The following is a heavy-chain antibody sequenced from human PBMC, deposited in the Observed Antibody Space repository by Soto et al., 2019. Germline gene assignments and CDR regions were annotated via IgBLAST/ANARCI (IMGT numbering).Heavy chain of an antibody. Sequence: ASVKVSCKASGYTFTSYDINWVRQATGQGLEWMGWMNPNSGNTGYAQKFQGRVTMTRNTSISTAYMELSSLRSEDTAVYYCASPTYYDFRSGYYTDAFDIWGQGTMVTVSS. D-gene: IGHD3-3*01. V-gene: IGHV1-8*01. CDR2: MNPNSGNT. CDR1: GYTFTSYD. J-gene: IGHJ3*02. CDR3: ASPTYYDFRSGYYTDAFDI.